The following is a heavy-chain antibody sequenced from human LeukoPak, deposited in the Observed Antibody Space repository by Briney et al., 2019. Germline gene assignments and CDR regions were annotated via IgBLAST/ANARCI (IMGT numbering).Heavy chain of an antibody. D-gene: IGHD6-13*01. CDR2: VSGSGGST. Sequence: LTGGSLRLSCAASGFTFSSYAMSWVRQAPGKGLEWVSAVSGSGGSTYYADSVKGRFTISRDNSKNTLYLQMNSLRAEDTAVYYCAKSSSWYHYGMDVWGQGTTVTVSS. CDR3: AKSSSWYHYGMDV. J-gene: IGHJ6*02. CDR1: GFTFSSYA. V-gene: IGHV3-23*01.